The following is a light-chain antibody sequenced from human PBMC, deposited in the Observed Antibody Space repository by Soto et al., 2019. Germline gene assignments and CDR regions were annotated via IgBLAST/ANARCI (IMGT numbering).Light chain of an antibody. J-gene: IGLJ3*02. CDR1: NLGSRS. CDR3: QVWDRSDEWV. CDR2: NDS. Sequence: SYELTQPPSVSVAPGQTARITCGGNNLGSRSVHWYQQKPGQAPVLVVYNDSDRPSGIPERLSGSTSGNTATLTISRVEAGDEADFYCQVWDRSDEWVFGGGTKVTVL. V-gene: IGLV3-21*02.